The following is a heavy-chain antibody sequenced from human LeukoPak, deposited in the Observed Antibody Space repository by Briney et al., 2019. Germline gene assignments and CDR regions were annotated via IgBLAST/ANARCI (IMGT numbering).Heavy chain of an antibody. J-gene: IGHJ4*02. CDR3: ARDLGYCTNGVCHTRCHY. Sequence: GGSLRLSCAASGFIFSSYWMHWVRQAPGKGLVWVSHINNDGSSTNYADSVKGRFTICRDNTKGSLLLRLNSRRGEHTAVYYWARDLGYCTNGVCHTRCHYWGQGTRVAVSS. D-gene: IGHD2-8*01. CDR1: GFIFSSYW. CDR2: INNDGSST. V-gene: IGHV3-74*01.